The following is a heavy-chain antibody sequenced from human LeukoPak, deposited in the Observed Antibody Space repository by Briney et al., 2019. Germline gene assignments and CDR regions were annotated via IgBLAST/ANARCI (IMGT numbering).Heavy chain of an antibody. CDR1: GGSISSSSYY. V-gene: IGHV4-39*02. CDR2: IYYSGST. D-gene: IGHD5-18*01. CDR3: ARERGEGQLWGKSYYYMDV. J-gene: IGHJ6*03. Sequence: SETLSLTCTVSGGSISSSSYYWGWIRQPPGKGLEWIGSIYYSGSTYYNPSLKSRVTISVDTSKNQFSLKLSSVTAADTAVYYCARERGEGQLWGKSYYYMDVWGKGTTVTVSS.